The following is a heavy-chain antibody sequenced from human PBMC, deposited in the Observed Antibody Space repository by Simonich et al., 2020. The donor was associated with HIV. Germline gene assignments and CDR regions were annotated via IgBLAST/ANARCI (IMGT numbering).Heavy chain of an antibody. CDR1: GGSFSGYY. Sequence: QVQLQQWGAGLLKPSETLSLTCAVYGGSFSGYYWSWIRQPPGKGLEWSGEINHSGNTNYNPSLKSRVTISVDTSKNQFSLKLSSVTAADTAVYYCAREFVYYGSGLSPSWFDPWGQGTLVTVSS. CDR3: AREFVYYGSGLSPSWFDP. CDR2: INHSGNT. V-gene: IGHV4-34*01. D-gene: IGHD3-10*01. J-gene: IGHJ5*02.